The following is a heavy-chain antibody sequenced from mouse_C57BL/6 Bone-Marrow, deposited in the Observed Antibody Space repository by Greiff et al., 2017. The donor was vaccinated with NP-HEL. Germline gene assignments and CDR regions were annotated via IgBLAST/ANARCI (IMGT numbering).Heavy chain of an antibody. CDR1: GYTFTSYW. J-gene: IGHJ2*01. D-gene: IGHD1-1*01. CDR2: IHPNSGST. CDR3: ASGWALITFRCFDY. V-gene: IGHV1-64*01. Sequence: QVQLLQPGAELVKPGASVKLSCKASGYTFTSYWMHWVQQRPGQGLEWIGMIHPNSGSTNYNEKFKSTATLSVDKSSSTAYMQLSSLTSGFSADYYCASGWALITFRCFDYWGQGTTLTVSS.